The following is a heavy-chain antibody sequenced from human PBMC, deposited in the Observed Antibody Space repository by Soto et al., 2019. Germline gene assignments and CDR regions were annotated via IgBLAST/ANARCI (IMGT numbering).Heavy chain of an antibody. Sequence: GESLKISCKGSGYSFTTYWLAWVRQLPGKGLEWVGIIYPGDSDTRYSPSFRGQVTISADKSTSTAYLQWSSRKASDTAMYYCARPVGSGTYLVYFDDWGQGTLVTVSS. D-gene: IGHD1-26*01. J-gene: IGHJ4*02. CDR1: GYSFTTYW. CDR3: ARPVGSGTYLVYFDD. CDR2: IYPGDSDT. V-gene: IGHV5-51*01.